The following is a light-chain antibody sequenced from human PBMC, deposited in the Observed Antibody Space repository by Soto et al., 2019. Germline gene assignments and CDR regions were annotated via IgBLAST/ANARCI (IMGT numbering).Light chain of an antibody. CDR2: DAL. Sequence: DIQMTQSPSSLSASVGDRVTITCQASQDISNYLSWYQEKPGKAPKLLIYDALNLETGVPSRFSGSGSGTDFTFTISSLQPEDIATYYCQQYDNLPTFGGGTKVDIK. J-gene: IGKJ4*01. CDR1: QDISNY. V-gene: IGKV1-33*01. CDR3: QQYDNLPT.